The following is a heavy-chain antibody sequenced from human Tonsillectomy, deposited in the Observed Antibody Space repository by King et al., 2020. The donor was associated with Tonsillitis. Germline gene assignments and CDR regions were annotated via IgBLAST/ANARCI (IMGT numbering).Heavy chain of an antibody. D-gene: IGHD7-27*01. Sequence: VQLQQWGAGLLKPSETLSLTCAVYGGSFSGYFWSWIRQPPGKGLEWIGEIDHTGTANYNPSPKSRVTISVDTSKNQFSLKLSSVTAADAAVYHCARSRVSGVDYWGQGILVTVSS. CDR2: IDHTGTA. CDR1: GGSFSGYF. J-gene: IGHJ4*02. CDR3: ARSRVSGVDY. V-gene: IGHV4-34*01.